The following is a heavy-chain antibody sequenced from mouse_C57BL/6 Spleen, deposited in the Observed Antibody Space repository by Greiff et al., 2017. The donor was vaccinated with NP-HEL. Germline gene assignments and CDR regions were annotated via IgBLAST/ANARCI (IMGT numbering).Heavy chain of an antibody. Sequence: VQLVESGAELARPGASVKLSCKASGYTFTSYGISWVKQRTGQGLEWIGEIYPRSGNTYYNEKFKGKATLTADKSSSTAYMELRSLTSEDSAVYFCARKGPYDYNWYFDVWGTGTTVTVSS. D-gene: IGHD2-4*01. CDR1: GYTFTSYG. V-gene: IGHV1-81*01. CDR3: ARKGPYDYNWYFDV. CDR2: IYPRSGNT. J-gene: IGHJ1*03.